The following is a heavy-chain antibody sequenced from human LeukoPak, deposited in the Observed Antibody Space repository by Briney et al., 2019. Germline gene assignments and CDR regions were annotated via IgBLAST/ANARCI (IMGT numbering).Heavy chain of an antibody. J-gene: IGHJ6*02. CDR1: GFTFSSYA. Sequence: GGSLRLSCAASGFTFSSYAMSWVRQAPGKGLEWVSAISGSGGTTSYADSVKGRFTISRDNSKNTLYLQMNSLRAEDTAVYYCAKQAGRYYYYGMDVWGQGTTVIVSS. CDR2: ISGSGGTT. D-gene: IGHD6-19*01. V-gene: IGHV3-23*01. CDR3: AKQAGRYYYYGMDV.